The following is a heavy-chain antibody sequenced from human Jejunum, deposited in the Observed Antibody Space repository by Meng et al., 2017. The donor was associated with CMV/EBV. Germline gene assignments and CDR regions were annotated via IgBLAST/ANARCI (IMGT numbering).Heavy chain of an antibody. Sequence: GPLVQSGAEVKKPGASVKVSCKASGYTFTGYYMHWVRQAPGQGLEWMGRINPNSGGTNYAQKFQGRVTMTRDTSISTAYMELSRLRSDDTAVYYCAHQAVAGTRGWFDPWGQGTLVTVSS. D-gene: IGHD6-19*01. CDR3: AHQAVAGTRGWFDP. J-gene: IGHJ5*02. V-gene: IGHV1-2*06. CDR1: GYTFTGYY. CDR2: INPNSGGT.